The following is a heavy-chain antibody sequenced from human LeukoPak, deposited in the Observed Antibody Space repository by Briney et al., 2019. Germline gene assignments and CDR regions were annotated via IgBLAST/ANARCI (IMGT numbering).Heavy chain of an antibody. D-gene: IGHD6-13*01. CDR3: ARGGSWYRIDY. J-gene: IGHJ4*02. V-gene: IGHV4-4*07. Sequence: SETLSLTCTVSGDSISSYYWSWIRQSAGGGLEWIGRIYTGGTTNTNPSLKSRVTISVDTSKNQFSLKLSSVTAADTAVYYCARGGSWYRIDYWGQGTLVTVSS. CDR2: IYTGGTT. CDR1: GDSISSYY.